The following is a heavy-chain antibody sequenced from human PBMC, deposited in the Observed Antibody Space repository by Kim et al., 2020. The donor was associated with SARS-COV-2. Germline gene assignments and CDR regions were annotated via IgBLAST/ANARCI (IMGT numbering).Heavy chain of an antibody. V-gene: IGHV4-59*12. CDR1: GGSISSYY. CDR2: IYYSGRI. J-gene: IGHJ4*02. CDR3: ARSYGDYLGDY. Sequence: SETLSLTCIVSGGSISSYYWSWVRQPPGKGLEWIGYIYYSGRINYNPSLKSRVTMSVDTSKNQFSLNLTSVTAADTAVYYCARSYGDYLGDYWGQGALVTVSS. D-gene: IGHD4-17*01.